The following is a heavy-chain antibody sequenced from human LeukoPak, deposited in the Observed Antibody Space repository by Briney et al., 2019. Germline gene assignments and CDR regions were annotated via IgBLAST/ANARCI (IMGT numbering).Heavy chain of an antibody. CDR2: ISDSGST. V-gene: IGHV4-59*01. J-gene: IGHJ4*02. D-gene: IGHD3-22*01. CDR1: GGSISSYY. CDR3: ARGPDYDSTGYYYY. Sequence: SETLSLTCTVSGGSISSYYWSWIRQPPGKGLEWIGYISDSGSTNYNSSLKTRVTISTDTSKNHFSLRLSSVTAADTAVYYCARGPDYDSTGYYYYWGQGTLVTVPS.